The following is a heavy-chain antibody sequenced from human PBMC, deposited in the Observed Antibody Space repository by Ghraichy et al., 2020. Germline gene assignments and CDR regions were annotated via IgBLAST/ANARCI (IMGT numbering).Heavy chain of an antibody. CDR3: ARIGTVVVVLGPNYGMDV. J-gene: IGHJ6*02. V-gene: IGHV1-3*01. Sequence: ASVKVSCKASGYTFTSYAMHWVRQAPGQRLEWMGWINAGNGNTKYSQKFQGRVTITRDTSASTAYMELSSLRSEDTAVYYCARIGTVVVVLGPNYGMDVWGQGTTVTVSS. CDR1: GYTFTSYA. CDR2: INAGNGNT. D-gene: IGHD2-15*01.